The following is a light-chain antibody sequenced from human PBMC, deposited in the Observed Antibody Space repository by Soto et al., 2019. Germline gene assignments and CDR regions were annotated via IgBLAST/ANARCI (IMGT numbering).Light chain of an antibody. CDR1: SSDVGGYNS. V-gene: IGLV2-14*01. J-gene: IGLJ1*01. CDR2: EVN. Sequence: QSALTQPASVSGSPGQSITISCTGTSSDVGGYNSVSWYQQHPGKTPKLMIFEVNNRQSGVSNRFSGSKSGNTASLPISGLQAEDEADYYCTSYTNSNTYVFGTGTKLTVL. CDR3: TSYTNSNTYV.